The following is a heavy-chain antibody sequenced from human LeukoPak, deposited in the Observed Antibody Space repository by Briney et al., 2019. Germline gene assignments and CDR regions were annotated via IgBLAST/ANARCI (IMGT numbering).Heavy chain of an antibody. CDR2: TYYRSKWYY. CDR3: AREGSYGRIDY. Sequence: SQTLSLTCAISVRSVSSDTAAWNWFRQSPSRGLEWLGRTYYRSKWYYDYAVSVKSRIIINSDTSKNQVSLQLNSVTPEDTALYYCAREGSYGRIDYWGQGTLVTVSS. J-gene: IGHJ4*02. V-gene: IGHV6-1*01. D-gene: IGHD3-10*01. CDR1: VRSVSSDTAA.